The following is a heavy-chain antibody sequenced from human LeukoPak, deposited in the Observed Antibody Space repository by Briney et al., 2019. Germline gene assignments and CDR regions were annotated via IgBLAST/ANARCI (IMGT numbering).Heavy chain of an antibody. Sequence: TGGSLRLSCAASGFTLSSYWMSWVRQAPGNGLEWVSGRSWNGGSTGYADSVKGRFTVSRDNAKNSLYLQMNSLRAEDTAFYYCARDGSTSLDYWGQGTLVTVSS. J-gene: IGHJ4*02. D-gene: IGHD2-2*01. CDR1: GFTLSSYW. CDR3: ARDGSTSLDY. V-gene: IGHV3-20*04. CDR2: RSWNGGST.